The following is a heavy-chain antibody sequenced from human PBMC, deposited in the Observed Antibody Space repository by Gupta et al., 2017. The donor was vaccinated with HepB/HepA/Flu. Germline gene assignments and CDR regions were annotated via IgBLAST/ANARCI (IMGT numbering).Heavy chain of an antibody. D-gene: IGHD2-21*01. CDR3: TKRRNFGCGPFDY. Sequence: EVQLVESGGDLVQPGRSLRLSCAASGFTFDDYSLHWVRLAPGKGLEWVSGISGNSVHILYADSVRGRFTISRDNAKKSLYLQMNSLRPDDTALYFCTKRRNFGCGPFDYWGRGTLVTVSS. CDR1: GFTFDDYS. CDR2: ISGNSVHI. V-gene: IGHV3-9*01. J-gene: IGHJ4*02.